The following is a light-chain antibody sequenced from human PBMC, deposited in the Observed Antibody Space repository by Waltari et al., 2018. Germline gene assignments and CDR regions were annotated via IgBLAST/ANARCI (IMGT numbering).Light chain of an antibody. CDR1: RGHSHTV. Sequence: HLVLTQSSSASSPLGASVTITCTVSRGHSHTVVAWLRQQPEKGPRFLMKVNSDGSHTKGDEIPDRFSGSSSGAERYLTIASLQSEDEADYYCQTGGHGTWVFGGGTKLTVL. CDR3: QTGGHGTWV. CDR2: VNSDGSH. J-gene: IGLJ3*02. V-gene: IGLV4-69*01.